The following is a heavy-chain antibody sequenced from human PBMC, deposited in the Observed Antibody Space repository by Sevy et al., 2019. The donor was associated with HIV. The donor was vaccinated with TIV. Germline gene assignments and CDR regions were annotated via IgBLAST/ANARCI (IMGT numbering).Heavy chain of an antibody. J-gene: IGHJ4*02. D-gene: IGHD5-12*01. CDR3: GRPMRKWIKSVYYF. V-gene: IGHV4-39*01. Sequence: SETLSLTCTVSGDSIIRNYYWGWIRQPPGKGLEWIGNIYYSGSTSTGSTSYNPTLKSRVTISVDTSKNQLSLNLRSVTGAYTAVYYCGRPMRKWIKSVYYFWGQGALVTVSS. CDR2: IYYSGSTSTGST. CDR1: GDSIIRNYY.